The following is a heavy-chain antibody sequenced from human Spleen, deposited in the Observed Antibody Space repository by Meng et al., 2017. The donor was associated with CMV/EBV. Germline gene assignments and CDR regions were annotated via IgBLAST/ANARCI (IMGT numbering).Heavy chain of an antibody. Sequence: LPCAASGFTVRSNYMSWVRQAPGKGLEWVSVIYSGDTTYYADSVKGRFTISRDKSKNTLYLQMSSLRTEDTAVYYCARDRGYGEFDYWGQGTLVTVSS. CDR3: ARDRGYGEFDY. V-gene: IGHV3-53*05. CDR2: IYSGDTT. D-gene: IGHD4-17*01. J-gene: IGHJ4*02. CDR1: GFTVRSNY.